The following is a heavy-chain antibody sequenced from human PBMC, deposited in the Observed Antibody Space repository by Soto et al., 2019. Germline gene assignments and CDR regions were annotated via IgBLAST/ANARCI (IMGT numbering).Heavy chain of an antibody. CDR3: AKAEWELSSRVYFDY. Sequence: GGSLKISCAASGFTFSSYAISWVRQAPGKGLEWVSAISGSGGSTYYADSVKGRFTISRDNSKNTLYLQMNSLRAEDTAVYYCAKAEWELSSRVYFDYWGQGTLVTVSS. J-gene: IGHJ4*02. V-gene: IGHV3-23*01. CDR1: GFTFSSYA. D-gene: IGHD1-26*01. CDR2: ISGSGGST.